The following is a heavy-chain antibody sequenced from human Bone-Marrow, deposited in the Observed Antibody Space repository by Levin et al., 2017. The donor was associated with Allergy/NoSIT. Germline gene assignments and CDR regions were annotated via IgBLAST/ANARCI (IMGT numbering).Heavy chain of an antibody. CDR1: GFSLSDHY. D-gene: IGHD3-10*01. CDR2: SRSKSKVYST. Sequence: GGSLRLSCVGSGFSLSDHYMDWVRQAPGKGLQWIGRSRSKSKVYSTKYAASVEDRFTISSDDSKNSFYLHMSSLKTEDSAVYYCVRGPGTSVNYNYGYYDAMEVWGQGTTATVSS. V-gene: IGHV3-72*01. J-gene: IGHJ6*02. CDR3: VRGPGTSVNYNYGYYDAMEV.